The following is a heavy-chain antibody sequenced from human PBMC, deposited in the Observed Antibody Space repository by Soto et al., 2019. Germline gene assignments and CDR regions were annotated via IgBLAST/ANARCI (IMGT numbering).Heavy chain of an antibody. CDR3: AREAMVRGLNWFDP. CDR1: GFTFSSYS. CDR2: ISSSSSTI. V-gene: IGHV3-48*01. Sequence: GGSLRLSCAASGFTFSSYSMNWVRQAPGKGLEWVSYISSSSSTIYYADSVKGRFTISRDNAKNSLYLQMNSLRAEDTAVYYCAREAMVRGLNWFDPWGQGTLVTVSS. J-gene: IGHJ5*02. D-gene: IGHD3-10*01.